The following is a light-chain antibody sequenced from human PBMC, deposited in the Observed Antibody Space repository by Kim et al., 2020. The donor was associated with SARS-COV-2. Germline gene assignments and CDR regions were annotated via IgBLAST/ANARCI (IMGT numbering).Light chain of an antibody. Sequence: SPRDMATLSCRASLIFSSSYLAWYQQKPGQTPRLLIYGASSRATGIPERFRGSVSGTGFTLTISGLDPEDCAVYYCQQYASTPLTFGGGTKVDIK. CDR1: LIFSSSY. CDR2: GAS. V-gene: IGKV3-20*01. J-gene: IGKJ4*01. CDR3: QQYASTPLT.